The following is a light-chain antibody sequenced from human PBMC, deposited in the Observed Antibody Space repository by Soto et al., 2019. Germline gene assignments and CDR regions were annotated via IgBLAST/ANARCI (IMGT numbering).Light chain of an antibody. CDR3: QQYYSIPQT. CDR2: WAS. V-gene: IGKV4-1*01. Sequence: DIVMTQSPDSLAVSLGERATINCKSSQSVLYSSNNKNYLAWYQQKPVQPPKLLIYWASTRESGVPDRFSGSGSGTDFTLTISSLQAEDVAVYYCQQYYSIPQTFGQGTKLEIK. CDR1: QSVLYSSNNKNY. J-gene: IGKJ2*01.